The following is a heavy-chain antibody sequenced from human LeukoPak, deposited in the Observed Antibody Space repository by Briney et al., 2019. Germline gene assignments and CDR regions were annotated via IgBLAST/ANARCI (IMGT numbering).Heavy chain of an antibody. CDR1: GGSISSYY. CDR2: IYYSGST. Sequence: PSETLSLTCTVSGGSISSYYWSWIRQPPGKGLEWIGYIYYSGSTNYNPSLKSRVTISVDTSKNQFSLKLSSVTAADTAVYYCARSIAAAGTPEWDYWGQGTLVTVSS. D-gene: IGHD6-13*01. CDR3: ARSIAAAGTPEWDY. J-gene: IGHJ4*02. V-gene: IGHV4-59*01.